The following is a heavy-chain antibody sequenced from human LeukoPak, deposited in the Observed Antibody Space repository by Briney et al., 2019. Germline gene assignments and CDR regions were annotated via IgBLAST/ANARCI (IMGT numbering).Heavy chain of an antibody. J-gene: IGHJ4*02. V-gene: IGHV4-59*01. CDR3: ARGDYGSGSGDY. CDR1: GGSISSYY. CDR2: IYYSGNT. Sequence: SETLSLTCTVSGGSISSYYWSWIRQPPGKGLEWIGYIYYSGNTNYNPSLKSRVTISVDTSKNQFSLKLSSVTAADTAVYYCARGDYGSGSGDYWVQGTLVTASS. D-gene: IGHD3-10*01.